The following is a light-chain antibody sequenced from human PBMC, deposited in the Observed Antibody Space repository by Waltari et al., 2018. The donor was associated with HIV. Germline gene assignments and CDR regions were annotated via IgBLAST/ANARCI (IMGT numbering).Light chain of an antibody. CDR2: DAS. J-gene: IGKJ2*01. CDR1: QSVGTY. V-gene: IGKV3-11*01. Sequence: EIVLTQSPATLSLSPGARATLSCRVSQSVGTYLVWYQHKPGQAPRLLVFDASKRATGIPARFICSGSGTDFTLTISSLEPEDFGLYYCQQRRDWPRTFGQGTKLEI. CDR3: QQRRDWPRT.